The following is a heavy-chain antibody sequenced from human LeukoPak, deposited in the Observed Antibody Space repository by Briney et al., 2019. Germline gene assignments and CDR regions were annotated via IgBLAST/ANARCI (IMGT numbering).Heavy chain of an antibody. CDR3: ARGNRGLSPDY. CDR2: IGTSSSPI. D-gene: IGHD1-14*01. J-gene: IGHJ4*02. Sequence: GGSLRLSCAASGFAFSSYSMNWVRQAPGKGLEWVSYIGTSSSPIYYGDSVKGRFTISRDNDKKSIYLQMDSLRDEDTAVYYCARGNRGLSPDYWGQGTLVIVSS. CDR1: GFAFSSYS. V-gene: IGHV3-48*02.